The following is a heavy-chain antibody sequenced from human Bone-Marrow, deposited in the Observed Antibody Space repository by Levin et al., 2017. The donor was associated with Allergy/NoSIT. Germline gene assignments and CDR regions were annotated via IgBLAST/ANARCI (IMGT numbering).Heavy chain of an antibody. CDR2: IKEDGSEK. CDR1: GLMFRSYS. Sequence: GESLKISCAASGLMFRSYSMSWVRQAPGKGLEWVANIKEDGSEKNYVDSVKGRFTISRDNAKNSLFLHMNSLKVEDSAVYYCARGPYLDFWTVPSEDHYFGLDVWGQGTTVTVSS. J-gene: IGHJ6*01. D-gene: IGHD3/OR15-3a*01. V-gene: IGHV3-7*01. CDR3: ARGPYLDFWTVPSEDHYFGLDV.